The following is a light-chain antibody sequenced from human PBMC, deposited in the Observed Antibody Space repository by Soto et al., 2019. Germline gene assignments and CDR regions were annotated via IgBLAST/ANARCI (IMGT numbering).Light chain of an antibody. J-gene: IGKJ2*01. CDR2: DAS. V-gene: IGKV3-11*01. CDR3: QQRSNWPPYT. CDR1: QSVSSY. Sequence: IVVPQSPAILSLSPGERATLSCSASQSVSSYLAWYQQKPGQAPRLLIHDASNRATGIPTMFSGSGSWTDFTITISRLEPEDFSVYYGQQRSNWPPYTFGQGNKLEIK.